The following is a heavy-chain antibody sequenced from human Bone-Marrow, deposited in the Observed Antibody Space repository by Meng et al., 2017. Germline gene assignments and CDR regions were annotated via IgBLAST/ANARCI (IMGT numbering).Heavy chain of an antibody. CDR3: AKGIVGATSFDN. CDR1: GFTFSDYY. D-gene: IGHD1-26*01. CDR2: ISGSGGGT. Sequence: GESLKISCAASGFTFSDYYMSWIRQAPGKGLEWVSAISGSGGGTYYADSVKGRFSISRDNSKNTLYMQMNSLRVEDTAIYYCAKGIVGATSFDNWGQGTLVTVSS. V-gene: IGHV3-23*01. J-gene: IGHJ4*02.